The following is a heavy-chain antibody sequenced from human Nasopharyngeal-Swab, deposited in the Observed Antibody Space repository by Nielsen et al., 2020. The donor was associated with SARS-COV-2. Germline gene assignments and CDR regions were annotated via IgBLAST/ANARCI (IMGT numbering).Heavy chain of an antibody. V-gene: IGHV1-69*13. D-gene: IGHD3-10*01. CDR1: GGTFSSYA. Sequence: SVKVSCKASGGTFSSYAISWVRQAPGQGLEWMGGIIPIFGTANYAQKFQGRVTITADESTGTAYMELSSLRSEDTAVYYCAAGDYYYYYMDVWGKGTTVTVSS. J-gene: IGHJ6*03. CDR2: IIPIFGTA. CDR3: AAGDYYYYYMDV.